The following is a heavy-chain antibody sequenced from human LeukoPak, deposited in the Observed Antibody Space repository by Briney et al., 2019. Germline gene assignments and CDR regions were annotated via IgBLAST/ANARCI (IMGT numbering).Heavy chain of an antibody. J-gene: IGHJ3*02. D-gene: IGHD2-2*01. CDR3: ARFTGYCSGTSRYPNAFDI. CDR1: GFTFSDYY. V-gene: IGHV3-11*01. Sequence: GGSLRLSCAASGFTFSDYYMSWIRQAPGKGLEWVSYISSSGSTIYYADSVKGRFTISRDNAKNSLYLQMNSLRAEDTAVFYCARFTGYCSGTSRYPNAFDIWGQGTMVTVSS. CDR2: ISSSGSTI.